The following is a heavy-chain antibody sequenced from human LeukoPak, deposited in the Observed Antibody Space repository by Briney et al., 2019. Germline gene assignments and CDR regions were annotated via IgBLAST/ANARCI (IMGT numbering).Heavy chain of an antibody. J-gene: IGHJ4*02. CDR3: ARGSVYYDSSGYYPYYFDY. D-gene: IGHD3-22*01. V-gene: IGHV1-18*01. CDR1: GYTFTSYG. CDR2: ISAYNGNT. Sequence: ASVKVSCKASGYTFTSYGISWVRQAPGQGLEWMGWISAYNGNTNYAQKLQGRVTMTTDTSTSTAHMELRSLRSDDTAVYYCARGSVYYDSSGYYPYYFDYWGQGTLVTVSS.